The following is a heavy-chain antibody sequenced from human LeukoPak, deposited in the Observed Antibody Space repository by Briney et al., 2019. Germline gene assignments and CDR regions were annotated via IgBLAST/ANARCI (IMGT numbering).Heavy chain of an antibody. Sequence: ASVRVSCKASGYAFTSYDINWGREGTGQGLEWRGWMNPKSGNTGYAQKFHGRVTITRNTSISKAYMEVSSLRYEDTAVYYCARRAVDNSPYYYMDVWGKGTTVTVSS. D-gene: IGHD6-19*01. J-gene: IGHJ6*03. CDR3: ARRAVDNSPYYYMDV. V-gene: IGHV1-8*03. CDR2: MNPKSGNT. CDR1: GYAFTSYD.